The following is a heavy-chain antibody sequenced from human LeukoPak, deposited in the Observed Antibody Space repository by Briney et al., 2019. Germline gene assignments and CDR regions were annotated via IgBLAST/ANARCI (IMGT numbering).Heavy chain of an antibody. CDR2: ISSSASTI. CDR1: GFIFSNYK. J-gene: IGHJ6*02. D-gene: IGHD3-10*01. Sequence: GGSLRLSCAASGFIFSNYKMNWVRQAPGKGLEWVSYISSSASTIHYADSVKGRFTVSRDNAKNSLYLQMNSLRAEDTAVYFCARDPTYYYGSGTYSHYYGMDVWGQGTTVTVSS. V-gene: IGHV3-48*03. CDR3: ARDPTYYYGSGTYSHYYGMDV.